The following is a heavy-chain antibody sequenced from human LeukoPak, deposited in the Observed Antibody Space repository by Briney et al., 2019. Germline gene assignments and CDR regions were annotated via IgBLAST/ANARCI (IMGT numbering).Heavy chain of an antibody. CDR1: GGSISTYY. J-gene: IGHJ4*02. D-gene: IGHD1-26*01. CDR3: ARHGGTLDYFDY. V-gene: IGHV4-59*08. Sequence: SETLSLTCNVSGGSISTYYWSWIRQPPGKGLEWIGYISDGGVTSYNPSLKGRVTISVDSPKHRFSLRLTSLTAVDTALYYCARHGGTLDYFDYWGPGSLVTVSS. CDR2: ISDGGVT.